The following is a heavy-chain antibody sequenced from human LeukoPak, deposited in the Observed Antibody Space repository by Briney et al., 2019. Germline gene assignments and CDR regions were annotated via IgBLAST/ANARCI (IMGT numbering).Heavy chain of an antibody. Sequence: ASVKFSCKASGYTFTGYYMHWVRQAPGQGLEWMGWINPNSGGTNYAQKFQGWVTMTRDTSISTAYMELSRLRSDDTAVYYCARARFGELYRLDYWGQGTLVTVSS. CDR1: GYTFTGYY. V-gene: IGHV1-2*04. CDR3: ARARFGELYRLDY. D-gene: IGHD3-10*02. J-gene: IGHJ4*02. CDR2: INPNSGGT.